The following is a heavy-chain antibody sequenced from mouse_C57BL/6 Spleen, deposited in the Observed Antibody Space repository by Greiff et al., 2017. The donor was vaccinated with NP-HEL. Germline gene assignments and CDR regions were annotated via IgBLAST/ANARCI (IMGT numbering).Heavy chain of an antibody. V-gene: IGHV1-7*01. CDR3: ARAPNYYGSSMDY. CDR2: INPSSGYT. D-gene: IGHD1-1*01. Sequence: VQLQQSGAELAKPGASVKLSCKASGYTFTSYWMHWVKQRPGQGLEWIGYINPSSGYTKYNQKFKAKATLTADKSSSTAYMQLSSLTYEDSAVYYCARAPNYYGSSMDYWGQGTSVTVSS. J-gene: IGHJ4*01. CDR1: GYTFTSYW.